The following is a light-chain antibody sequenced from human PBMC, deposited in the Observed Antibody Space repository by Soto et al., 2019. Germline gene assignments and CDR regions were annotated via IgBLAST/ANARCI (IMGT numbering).Light chain of an antibody. CDR3: CSYADVSSYV. Sequence: QSALSQPASVSGSPGQSITISCTGTSSNVGTYNLVSWYQQHPGEAPKLLIYEVSERPSGVSIRVTASKSGNTASLTISGLHAEDEADYYCCSYADVSSYVFGTGTKLTVL. CDR1: SSNVGTYNL. CDR2: EVS. J-gene: IGLJ1*01. V-gene: IGLV2-23*02.